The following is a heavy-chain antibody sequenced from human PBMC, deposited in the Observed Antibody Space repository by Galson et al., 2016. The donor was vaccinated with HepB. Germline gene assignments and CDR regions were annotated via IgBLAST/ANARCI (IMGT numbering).Heavy chain of an antibody. V-gene: IGHV2-5*02. Sequence: PALVKPTQTLTLTRTLSGFSHSTTGVGVGWIRQPPGKALEWLALIYWDDDRRYTPSLKNRLTITKDTSKNQVVLTLTNVDAEDTATYFCAHSSFVSGSYRNRQFDYWGQGTLVTVSS. D-gene: IGHD3-16*02. CDR1: GFSHSTTGVG. CDR2: IYWDDDR. CDR3: AHSSFVSGSYRNRQFDY. J-gene: IGHJ4*02.